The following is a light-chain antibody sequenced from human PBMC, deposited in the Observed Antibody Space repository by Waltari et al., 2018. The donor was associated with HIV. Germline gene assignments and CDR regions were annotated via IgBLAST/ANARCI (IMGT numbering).Light chain of an antibody. CDR3: QVWDSSSTHAGVV. V-gene: IGLV3-21*02. J-gene: IGLJ2*01. CDR2: DDS. Sequence: SYVLTQPPSVSVAPGQTARITCGGSNIGSKSVHWYTQRPGQAPVLVVYDDSDRPSGIPERFSGSNSGNTATLTISRVEAGDEADYYCQVWDSSSTHAGVVFGGGTKLTVL. CDR1: NIGSKS.